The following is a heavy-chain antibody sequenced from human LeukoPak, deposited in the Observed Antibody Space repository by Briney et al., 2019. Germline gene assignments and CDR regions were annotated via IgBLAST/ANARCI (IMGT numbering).Heavy chain of an antibody. V-gene: IGHV4-30-4*01. D-gene: IGHD3-3*01. CDR1: GGSISSGDYY. Sequence: PSETLSLTCTVSGGSISSGDYYWSWIRQPPGKGLEWIGEINHSGSTNYNPSLKSRVTISVDTSKNQFSLKLSSVTAADTAVYYCARARSGYFEYWFDPWGQGTLVTVSS. CDR3: ARARSGYFEYWFDP. CDR2: INHSGST. J-gene: IGHJ5*02.